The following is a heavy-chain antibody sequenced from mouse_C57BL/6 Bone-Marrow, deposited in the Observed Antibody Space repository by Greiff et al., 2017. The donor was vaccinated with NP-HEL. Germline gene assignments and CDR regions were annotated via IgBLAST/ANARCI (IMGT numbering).Heavy chain of an antibody. J-gene: IGHJ3*01. Sequence: QVQLQQPGAELVRPGSSVKLSCKASGYTFTSYWMHWVKQRPIQGLEWIGNIDPSDSETHYNQKFKDKATLTVDKSSSTAYMQLSSLTSEDSAVYYCARRDGNYPFAYWGQGTLVTVSA. CDR3: ARRDGNYPFAY. D-gene: IGHD2-1*01. CDR1: GYTFTSYW. V-gene: IGHV1-52*01. CDR2: IDPSDSET.